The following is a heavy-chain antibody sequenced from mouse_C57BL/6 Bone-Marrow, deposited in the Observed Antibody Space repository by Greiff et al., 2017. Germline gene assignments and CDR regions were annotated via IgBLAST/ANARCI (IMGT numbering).Heavy chain of an antibody. CDR3: TSVGYYSSRSYFDV. CDR1: GFTFSSYA. D-gene: IGHD1-1*01. V-gene: IGHV5-9-1*02. CDR2: LSSGGDYI. J-gene: IGHJ1*03. Sequence: EVKLVESGEGLVKPGGSLKLSCAASGFTFSSYAMSWVRQTPEKRLEWVAYLSSGGDYIYYADTVKGRFTIARDNARNTLYLQMSSLKSENTAMYYCTSVGYYSSRSYFDVWGTGTAVTVSA.